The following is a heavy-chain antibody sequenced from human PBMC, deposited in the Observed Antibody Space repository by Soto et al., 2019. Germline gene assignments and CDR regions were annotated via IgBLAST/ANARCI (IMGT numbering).Heavy chain of an antibody. CDR3: ARGPATY. CDR2: INHRGST. V-gene: IGHV4-34*01. Sequence: SETLSLTCTVYGGSLSGFDWSWIRQPPGKGLEWIGEINHRGSTNYNPSLGTRVTISVGPSNKQFSLKLTSVTAADTAVYYCARGPATYGGQGTQVTVSS. J-gene: IGHJ4*02. CDR1: GGSLSGFD.